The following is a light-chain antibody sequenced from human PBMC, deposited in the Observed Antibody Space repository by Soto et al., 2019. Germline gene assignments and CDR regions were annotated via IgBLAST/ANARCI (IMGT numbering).Light chain of an antibody. Sequence: DIQMTQSPSSLSASVGDRVTITCRASQGIRNDLAWYQQEPGKAPKRLIYAASSLQSGVPSRFSGSGSGTDSTLTISSLQPEDFATYYCLQHADYPRTFGQGTKVEFK. CDR2: AAS. CDR1: QGIRND. CDR3: LQHADYPRT. V-gene: IGKV1-17*01. J-gene: IGKJ1*01.